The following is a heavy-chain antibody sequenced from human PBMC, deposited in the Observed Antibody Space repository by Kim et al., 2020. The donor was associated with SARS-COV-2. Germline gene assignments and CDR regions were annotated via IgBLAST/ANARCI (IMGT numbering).Heavy chain of an antibody. V-gene: IGHV4-31*02. CDR3: ARARITMIVVVKYFDY. D-gene: IGHD3-22*01. Sequence: PALKSRFTITVDTSTNQFSRKLSAVTAADTAVYYCARARITMIVVVKYFDYWGQGTLVTVSS. J-gene: IGHJ4*02.